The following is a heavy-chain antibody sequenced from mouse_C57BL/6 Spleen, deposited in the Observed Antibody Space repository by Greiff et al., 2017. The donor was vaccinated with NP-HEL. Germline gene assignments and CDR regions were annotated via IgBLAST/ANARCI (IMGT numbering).Heavy chain of an antibody. V-gene: IGHV1-55*01. D-gene: IGHD3-2*02. CDR2: IYPGSGST. J-gene: IGHJ4*01. CDR3: ARSSSGYEGYAMDY. CDR1: GYTFTSYW. Sequence: QVQLQQPGAELVKPGASVKMSCKASGYTFTSYWITWVKQRPGQGLEWIGDIYPGSGSTNYNEKFTSKATQTGDTSSGTAYMQLSSLTSEDSAVLYCARSSSGYEGYAMDYWGQGTSVTVSS.